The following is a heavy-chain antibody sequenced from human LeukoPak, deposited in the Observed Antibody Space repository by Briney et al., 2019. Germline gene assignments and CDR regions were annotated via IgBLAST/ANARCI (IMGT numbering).Heavy chain of an antibody. CDR2: IYYSGST. CDR1: GGSISSYY. D-gene: IGHD3-9*01. J-gene: IGHJ5*02. V-gene: IGHV4-59*01. CDR3: ARDKGSYYDILTGSPSGFDP. Sequence: KPSEALSLTCTVSGGSISSYYWSWIRQPPGKGLEWIGYIYYSGSTNYNPSPKSRVTISVDTSKNQLSLKLSSVTAADTAVYYCARDKGSYYDILTGSPSGFDPWGQGTLVTVSS.